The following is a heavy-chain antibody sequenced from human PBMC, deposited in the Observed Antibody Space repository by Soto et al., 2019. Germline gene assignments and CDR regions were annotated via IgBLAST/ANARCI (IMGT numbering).Heavy chain of an antibody. CDR3: ARTGPVDNSYYGMDV. J-gene: IGHJ6*02. CDR2: INPNIGGT. V-gene: IGHV1-2*02. CDR1: GYTFTGYY. Sequence: ASVKVSCKASGYTFTGYYMHWVRQAPGQGLEWMGWINPNIGGTNYAQKFQGGVTMPRDTSISTAYMGLSRLRSDDTAVYYCARTGPVDNSYYGMDVGGQGPTVTVP. D-gene: IGHD1-1*01.